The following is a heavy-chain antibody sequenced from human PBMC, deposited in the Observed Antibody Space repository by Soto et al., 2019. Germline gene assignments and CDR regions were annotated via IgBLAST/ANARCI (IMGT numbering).Heavy chain of an antibody. D-gene: IGHD3-9*01. J-gene: IGHJ4*02. Sequence: GGSLRLSCAGSTFNFTHYTLSWVRQAPGKGLEWVSSISATNTYILYADSVKGRFTISRDNAKKSVSLQMSSLRAEDRALYYCARINSATGSMHFDHWGQGTLVTVSS. V-gene: IGHV3-21*01. CDR1: TFNFTHYT. CDR3: ARINSATGSMHFDH. CDR2: ISATNTYI.